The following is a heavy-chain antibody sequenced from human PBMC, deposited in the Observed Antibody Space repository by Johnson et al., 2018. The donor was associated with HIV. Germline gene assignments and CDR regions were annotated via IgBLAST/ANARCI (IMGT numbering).Heavy chain of an antibody. CDR3: ARDDDYSRVRAFDI. Sequence: EQLVESGGGVVQPGRSLRLSCAASGFTFSSYGMHWVRQAPGKGLEWVASIKQDGSKKHYVDSVWGRFSISRDNAKSSLCLQMNSLRVDDTAVYYCARDDDYSRVRAFDIWGQGTMVTVSS. CDR2: IKQDGSKK. J-gene: IGHJ3*02. CDR1: GFTFSSYG. D-gene: IGHD4-11*01. V-gene: IGHV3-7*01.